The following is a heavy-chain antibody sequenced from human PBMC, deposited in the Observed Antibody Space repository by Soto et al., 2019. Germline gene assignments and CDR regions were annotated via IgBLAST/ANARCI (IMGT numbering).Heavy chain of an antibody. Sequence: QVQLQQWGTGLLKPSETLSLTCAVYGGSFSGYQWSWIRQTPGKGLEWIGEINDSGNINSNPSLKSRVTIFADTPQKQISLKLSSVTAADPAVYYCARGLILWFGELSRRGGYYYYMDVWGKGTTVTVSS. CDR1: GGSFSGYQ. D-gene: IGHD3-10*01. J-gene: IGHJ6*03. CDR2: INDSGNI. CDR3: ARGLILWFGELSRRGGYYYYMDV. V-gene: IGHV4-34*01.